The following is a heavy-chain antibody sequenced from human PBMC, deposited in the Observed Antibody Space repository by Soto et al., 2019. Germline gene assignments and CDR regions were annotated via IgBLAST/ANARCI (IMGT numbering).Heavy chain of an antibody. CDR2: INPNSGGT. J-gene: IGHJ5*02. D-gene: IGHD2-15*01. CDR3: ARESVVVAATPWFDP. V-gene: IGHV1-2*02. CDR1: GYTFTGYY. Sequence: QVQLVQSGAEVKKPGASVKVSCKASGYTFTGYYMHWVRQAPGQGLEWMGWINPNSGGTNYAQKFQGRVTMTRDTSISTAYMELSRLRSDATAVYYCARESVVVAATPWFDPWGQGTLVTVSS.